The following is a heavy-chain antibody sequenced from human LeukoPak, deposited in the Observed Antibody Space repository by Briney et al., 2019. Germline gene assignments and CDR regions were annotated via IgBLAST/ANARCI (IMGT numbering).Heavy chain of an antibody. CDR2: IFASGST. V-gene: IGHV4-4*07. J-gene: IGHJ4*02. D-gene: IGHD3-9*01. Sequence: SETLSLTCTVSYGSISTYLWNWVRQPAGKGLEWIGRIFASGSTFYSPSLKSRVTMSVDTSKSQFSLKLNSVTAADTAVYYCAKDRRPYYDILTVWDYWGQGTLVTVSS. CDR1: YGSISTYL. CDR3: AKDRRPYYDILTVWDY.